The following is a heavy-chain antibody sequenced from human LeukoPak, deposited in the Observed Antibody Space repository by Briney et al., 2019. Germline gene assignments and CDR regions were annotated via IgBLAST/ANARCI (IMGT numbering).Heavy chain of an antibody. CDR3: ARDMGLRYFDWLHPYYFDY. Sequence: ASVKVSCKASGYTFTSYGISWVRQAPGQGLEWMGWISAYNGNTNYAQKLQGRVTMTTDTSTSTAYMELRSLRSDDTAVYYCARDMGLRYFDWLHPYYFDYWGQGTLVTVSS. CDR2: ISAYNGNT. D-gene: IGHD3-9*01. CDR1: GYTFTSYG. V-gene: IGHV1-18*01. J-gene: IGHJ4*02.